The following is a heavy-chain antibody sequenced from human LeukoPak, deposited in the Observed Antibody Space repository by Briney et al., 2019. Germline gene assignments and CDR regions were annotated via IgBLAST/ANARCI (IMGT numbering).Heavy chain of an antibody. CDR2: ISSSSTYI. CDR3: ARGGGYSYGSFDY. CDR1: EFTFNNYG. J-gene: IGHJ4*02. V-gene: IGHV3-21*01. D-gene: IGHD5-18*01. Sequence: GGSLRLSCAASEFTFNNYGMSWVRRAPGKVLEWVSSISSSSTYIFYADSVKGRFTISRDDAKNSLYLQMNSLRAEDTAVYSCARGGGYSYGSFDYWGQGTLVTVSS.